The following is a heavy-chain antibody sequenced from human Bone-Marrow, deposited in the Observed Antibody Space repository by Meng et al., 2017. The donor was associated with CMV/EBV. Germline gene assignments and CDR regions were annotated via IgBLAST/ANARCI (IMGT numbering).Heavy chain of an antibody. V-gene: IGHV1-69*05. CDR3: ASWDSMVVVPAASRYYYGMDV. D-gene: IGHD2-2*01. CDR2: IIPIFGTA. CDR1: GGTFSSYA. J-gene: IGHJ6*02. Sequence: SVKVSCKASGGTFSSYAISWVRQAPGQGLEWMGGIIPIFGTANYAQKFQGRVTITTDESTSTAYMELSSLRSEDTAVYYCASWDSMVVVPAASRYYYGMDVWGQGTTVTVSS.